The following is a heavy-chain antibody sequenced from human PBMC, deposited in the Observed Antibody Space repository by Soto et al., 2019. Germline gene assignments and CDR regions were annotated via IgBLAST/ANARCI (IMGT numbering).Heavy chain of an antibody. V-gene: IGHV5-10-1*01. Sequence: ESLKISCKGSGYSFTSYWISWVRQMPGKGLEWMGRIDPSDSYTNYSPSFQGHVTISADKSISTAYLQWSSLKASDTAMYYCARRYCSSTSCYPGFDYYYGMDVWGQGTTVTVSS. CDR3: ARRYCSSTSCYPGFDYYYGMDV. D-gene: IGHD2-2*01. CDR2: IDPSDSYT. CDR1: GYSFTSYW. J-gene: IGHJ6*02.